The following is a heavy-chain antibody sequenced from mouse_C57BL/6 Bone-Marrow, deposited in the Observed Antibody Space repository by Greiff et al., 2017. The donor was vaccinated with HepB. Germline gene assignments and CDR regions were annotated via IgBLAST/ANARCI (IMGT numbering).Heavy chain of an antibody. J-gene: IGHJ4*01. D-gene: IGHD2-5*01. CDR1: GFTFNTYA. Sequence: EVMLVDSGGGLVQPKGSLKLSCAASGFTFNTYAMHWVRQAPGKGLEWVARIRSKSSNYATYYADSVKDRFTISRDDSQSMLYLQMNNLKTEDTAMYYCVRDGPIVTTSGYYAMDYWGQGTSVTVSS. V-gene: IGHV10-3*01. CDR3: VRDGPIVTTSGYYAMDY. CDR2: IRSKSSNYAT.